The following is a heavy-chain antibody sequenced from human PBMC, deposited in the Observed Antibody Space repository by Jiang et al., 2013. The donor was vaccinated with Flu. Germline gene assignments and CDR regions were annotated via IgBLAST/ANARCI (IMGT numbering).Heavy chain of an antibody. CDR2: IIPILGIA. CDR3: ARAPPGSSWSRWFDP. J-gene: IGHJ5*02. Sequence: SGAEVKKPGSSVKVSCKASGGTFSSYAISWVRQAPGQGLEWMGRIIPILGIANYAQKFQGRVTITADKSTSTAYMELSSLRSEDTAVYYCARAPPGSSWSRWFDPWGQGTLVTVSS. CDR1: GGTFSSYA. V-gene: IGHV1-69*04. D-gene: IGHD6-13*01.